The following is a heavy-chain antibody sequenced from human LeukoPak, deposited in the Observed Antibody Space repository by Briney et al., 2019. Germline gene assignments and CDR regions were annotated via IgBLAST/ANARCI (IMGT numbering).Heavy chain of an antibody. CDR2: INPNSGGT. V-gene: IGHV1-2*02. D-gene: IGHD6-19*01. Sequence: VASVKVSCKASGYTLTGYYMHWVRQAPGQGLEWMGWINPNSGGTNYAQKFQGRVTMTRDTSITTAYMELSRLRSDDTAVYYCAREEGSGCYDSWGQGTLLTVSS. J-gene: IGHJ4*02. CDR1: GYTLTGYY. CDR3: AREEGSGCYDS.